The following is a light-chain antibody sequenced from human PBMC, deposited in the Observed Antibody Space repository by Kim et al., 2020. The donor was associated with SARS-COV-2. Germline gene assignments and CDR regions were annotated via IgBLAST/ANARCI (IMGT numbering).Light chain of an antibody. CDR3: QSRDSVGNVV. J-gene: IGLJ2*01. Sequence: SSELTQDPAVSVALGQTVRITCQGDSLRSYYATWYQQKPRQAPLLVIFGRNNRPSGIPDRFSGSTSGNTASLTISGAQAEDEADFYCQSRDSVGNVVFGGGTKLTVL. CDR1: SLRSYY. V-gene: IGLV3-19*01. CDR2: GRN.